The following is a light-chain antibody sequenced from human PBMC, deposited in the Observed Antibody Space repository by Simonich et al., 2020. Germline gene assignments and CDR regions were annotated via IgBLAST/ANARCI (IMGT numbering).Light chain of an antibody. CDR1: SGYSNYK. Sequence: QPVLTQPPSASASLGASVTLTCTLSSGYSNYKVDWYQQRPGKGPRFVMRGGTGGFGGSKGDGIPDRFSVLGSGLNRYLTIKNIQEEDESDYHCGADHGSGSNFVKVFGGGTKLTVL. J-gene: IGLJ3*02. V-gene: IGLV9-49*01. CDR2: GGTGGFGG. CDR3: GADHGSGSNFVKV.